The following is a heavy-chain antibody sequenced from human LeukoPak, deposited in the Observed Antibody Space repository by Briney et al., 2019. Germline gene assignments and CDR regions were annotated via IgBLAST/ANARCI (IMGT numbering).Heavy chain of an antibody. CDR1: GYTFTNYG. D-gene: IGHD2-8*01. CDR3: ARDYCTNGVCYTYFDY. V-gene: IGHV1-18*01. Sequence: ASVKVSCKASGYTFTNYGISWVRQAPGQGLEWMGWISAYNGNTNYAQKLQGRVTMTTDTSTSTAYMELRSLRSDDTAVYYCARDYCTNGVCYTYFDYWGQGTLVTVSS. CDR2: ISAYNGNT. J-gene: IGHJ4*02.